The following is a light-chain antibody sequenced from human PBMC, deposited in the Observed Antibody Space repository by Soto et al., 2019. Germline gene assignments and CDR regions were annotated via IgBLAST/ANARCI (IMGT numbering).Light chain of an antibody. CDR2: GAA. V-gene: IGKV3-11*01. CDR3: QQSSNWLT. J-gene: IGKJ4*01. CDR1: QGVIRY. Sequence: EIMLTQSPATLSLSPGERATLSCRPSQGVIRYFAYYQHKRGQAPRPLISGAASRATGIPARFSGTGSVKDFTLTINSLEPEDFAGYCCQQSSNWLTFGGRTKVEIK.